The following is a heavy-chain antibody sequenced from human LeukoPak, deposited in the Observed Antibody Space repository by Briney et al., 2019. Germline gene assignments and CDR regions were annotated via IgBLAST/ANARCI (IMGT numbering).Heavy chain of an antibody. D-gene: IGHD2-15*01. CDR1: GFTFSGSA. CDR3: ARGVRYCSGGSCYSNTLTYMDV. Sequence: GGSLRLSCAASGFTFSGSAMHWVRQASGKGLEWVGRIRSKANSYATAYAASVKGRFTISRDDSKNTAYLQMNSLKTEDTAVYYCARGVRYCSGGSCYSNTLTYMDVWGKGTTVTVSS. J-gene: IGHJ6*03. V-gene: IGHV3-73*01. CDR2: IRSKANSYAT.